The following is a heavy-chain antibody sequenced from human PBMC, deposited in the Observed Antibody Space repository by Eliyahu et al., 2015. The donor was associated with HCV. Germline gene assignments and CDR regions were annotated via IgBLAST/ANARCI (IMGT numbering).Heavy chain of an antibody. V-gene: IGHV4-59*01. CDR2: IFDTGKV. Sequence: QVQLQESGPGLVKPSETLSLTCTVSGGSISNYYWTWIRQPPNRGLEWIGYIFDTGKVEYNPPLKSRVTISPGASENQVSLRLRSVTADDTAVYYCASLLNIADRSYWYFDLWGRGTLVTVSS. CDR1: GGSISNYY. CDR3: ASLLNIADRSYWYFDL. J-gene: IGHJ2*01. D-gene: IGHD6-13*01.